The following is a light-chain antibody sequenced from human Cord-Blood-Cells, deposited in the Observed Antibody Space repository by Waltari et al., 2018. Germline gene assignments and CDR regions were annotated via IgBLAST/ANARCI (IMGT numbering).Light chain of an antibody. CDR1: SRDAGRYNL. V-gene: IGLV2-23*01. CDR2: EGS. Sequence: QSALTQPASVSGSPGQSITISCTRTSRDAGRYNLVSWDQQHPGKAPKLMIYEGSKRPSGVSNRFSGSKSGNTASLAISGLQAEDEADYYCCSYAGSSTLVFGGGTKLTVL. J-gene: IGLJ2*01. CDR3: CSYAGSSTLV.